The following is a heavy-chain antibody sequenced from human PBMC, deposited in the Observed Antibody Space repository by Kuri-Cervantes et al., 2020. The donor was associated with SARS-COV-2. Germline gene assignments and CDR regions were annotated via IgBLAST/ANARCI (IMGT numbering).Heavy chain of an antibody. CDR2: ISGSGGST. CDR3: AESLGVLSSQLVS. V-gene: IGHV3-23*01. D-gene: IGHD6-13*01. CDR1: GFTFSSYA. J-gene: IGHJ4*02. Sequence: GGSLRLSCAASGFTFSSYAMSWVRQAPGKGLEWVSAISGSGGSTYYADSVKGRFTISRDNSKNTLYLQMNSLRAEDTAVYYCAESLGVLSSQLVSWGQGTLVTVSS.